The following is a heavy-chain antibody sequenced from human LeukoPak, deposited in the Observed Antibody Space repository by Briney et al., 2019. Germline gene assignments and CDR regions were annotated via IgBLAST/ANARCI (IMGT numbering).Heavy chain of an antibody. CDR1: GFTFSSYE. V-gene: IGHV3-48*03. J-gene: IGHJ4*02. Sequence: PGGSLRLSCAASGFTFSSYEMNWVRQAPGKGLEWVSYISSSGSTIYYADSVKGRFTISRDNAKNSLYLQMNSLRAEDTAVYYCARDAPYNWNDEGAYYFDYWGQGTLVTVSS. D-gene: IGHD1-20*01. CDR3: ARDAPYNWNDEGAYYFDY. CDR2: ISSSGSTI.